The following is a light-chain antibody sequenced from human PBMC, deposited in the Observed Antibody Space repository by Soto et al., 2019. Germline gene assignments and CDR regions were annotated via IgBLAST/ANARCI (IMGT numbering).Light chain of an antibody. CDR2: SDD. V-gene: IGLV1-44*01. Sequence: QSVLTQPPSLSGTPGQRVTISCSGSNSNIGRYSVNWYQHFPGTAPKILIYSDDERPSRVPDRFSSSKSGTSASLAISGLQSEDEAEYYCAAWDDNLNGPLFGGGTKLTVL. CDR1: NSNIGRYS. CDR3: AAWDDNLNGPL. J-gene: IGLJ3*02.